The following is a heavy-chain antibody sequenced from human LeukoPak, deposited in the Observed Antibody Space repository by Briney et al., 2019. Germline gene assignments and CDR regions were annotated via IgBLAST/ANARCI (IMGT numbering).Heavy chain of an antibody. J-gene: IGHJ4*02. Sequence: KTSETLSLTCAVSGYCISSGYFWGWIRQPPGKGLEWIGSIYRSGSTYYNPSLKSRVTISLNTSKNQFSLKLSSVTAADTAVYYCATNYGSGSYYILVYWGQGTLVTVSS. D-gene: IGHD3-10*01. CDR3: ATNYGSGSYYILVY. CDR1: GYCISSGYF. CDR2: IYRSGST. V-gene: IGHV4-38-2*01.